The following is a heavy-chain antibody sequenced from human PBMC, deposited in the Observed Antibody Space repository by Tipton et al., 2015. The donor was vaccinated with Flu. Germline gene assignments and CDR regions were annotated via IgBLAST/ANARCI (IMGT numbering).Heavy chain of an antibody. CDR1: GFTFSRYA. D-gene: IGHD6-19*01. Sequence: SLGLSCTASGFTFSRYAMSWVRQAPGKGLEWVSAIGGGGAITYFEDSVKGRFIISRDNIRNTLYLQMNSLRAEDTAIYYCARVIPEFVAGLSYWGQGTLVSVSS. J-gene: IGHJ4*02. CDR3: ARVIPEFVAGLSY. V-gene: IGHV3-23*01. CDR2: IGGGGAIT.